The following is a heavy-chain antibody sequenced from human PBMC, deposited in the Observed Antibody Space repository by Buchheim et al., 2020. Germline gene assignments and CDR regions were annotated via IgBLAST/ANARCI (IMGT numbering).Heavy chain of an antibody. CDR1: GGSFSGYY. CDR2: INHSGST. V-gene: IGHV4-34*01. D-gene: IGHD3-10*02. CDR3: ARVNVLHFDY. Sequence: QVQLQQWGAGLLKPSETLSLTCAVYGGSFSGYYWSWIRQPPGKGLEWIGEINHSGSTNYNPSLQSRVTISVDKSKNQFSLKLSSVAAADTAVYYCARVNVLHFDYWGQGTL. J-gene: IGHJ4*02.